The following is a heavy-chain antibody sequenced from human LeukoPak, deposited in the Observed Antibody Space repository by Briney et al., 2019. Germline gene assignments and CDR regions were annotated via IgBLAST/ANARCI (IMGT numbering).Heavy chain of an antibody. CDR3: AKGARGDTVTSIVGLNWFDP. D-gene: IGHD4-17*01. J-gene: IGHJ5*02. CDR1: GFTFSSHG. V-gene: IGHV3-30*18. Sequence: GRSLRLSCAASGFTFSSHGMHWVRQAPGKGLEWVAVISYDGSHKYYADSVKGRFSISRDNSKNTLYLQMNSLRADDTAVYYCAKGARGDTVTSIVGLNWFDPWGQGTLVTVSS. CDR2: ISYDGSHK.